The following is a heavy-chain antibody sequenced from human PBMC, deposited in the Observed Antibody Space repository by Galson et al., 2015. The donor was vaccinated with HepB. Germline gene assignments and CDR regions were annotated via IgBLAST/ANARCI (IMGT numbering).Heavy chain of an antibody. CDR3: AKTGSEGFMEWFLSYFDS. Sequence: SLRLSCAASGFTFSNYGMHWVRQAPGKGLEWVAVTSYDGSNKYYADSVKGRFTVSRDNSKNTLFLQMNSLRAEDTAFYYCAKTGSEGFMEWFLSYFDSWGQGTLVTVSS. J-gene: IGHJ4*02. CDR2: TSYDGSNK. D-gene: IGHD3-3*01. CDR1: GFTFSNYG. V-gene: IGHV3-30*18.